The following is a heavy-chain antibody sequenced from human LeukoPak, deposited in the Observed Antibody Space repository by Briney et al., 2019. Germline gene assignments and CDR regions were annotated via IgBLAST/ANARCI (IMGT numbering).Heavy chain of an antibody. CDR2: IYYSGST. Sequence: SETLSLTCTVSGASISSSSYYWSWIRQPPGKGLEWVGYIYYSGSTNYKPSLKRRVTISVDTSKNQFSLKVSSVTAADTAVYYCASSRSSSGWSLIDYWGQGALVTVSS. J-gene: IGHJ4*02. CDR1: GASISSSSYY. D-gene: IGHD6-19*01. CDR3: ASSRSSSGWSLIDY. V-gene: IGHV4-61*01.